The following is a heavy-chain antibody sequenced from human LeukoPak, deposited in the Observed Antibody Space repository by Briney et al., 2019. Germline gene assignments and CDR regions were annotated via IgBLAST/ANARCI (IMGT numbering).Heavy chain of an antibody. CDR2: INHNGNT. D-gene: IGHD3-10*01. CDR3: ARPSRSLWFGDLYFDY. J-gene: IGHJ4*02. CDR1: GGSFSSYH. V-gene: IGHV4-34*01. Sequence: SETLSLTCAVYGGSFSSYHWTWIRQPPGKGLEWIGEINHNGNTNYNPSLKSRVTISVDTSKNQFSLELSFVTAADTAVYYCARPSRSLWFGDLYFDYWGQGTLVTVSS.